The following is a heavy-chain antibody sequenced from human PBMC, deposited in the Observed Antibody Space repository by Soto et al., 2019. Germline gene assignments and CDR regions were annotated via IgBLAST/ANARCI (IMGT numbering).Heavy chain of an antibody. CDR1: GFTFSDYY. Sequence: PGGSLRLSCAASGFTFSDYYMSWIRQAPGKGLEWVSYISSSGSTIYYADSVKGRFTISRDNAKNSLYLQMNSLRAEDTAVYYCARVRYYGSGSSINWFDPWGQGTRLTVSS. V-gene: IGHV3-11*01. CDR3: ARVRYYGSGSSINWFDP. D-gene: IGHD3-10*01. J-gene: IGHJ5*02. CDR2: ISSSGSTI.